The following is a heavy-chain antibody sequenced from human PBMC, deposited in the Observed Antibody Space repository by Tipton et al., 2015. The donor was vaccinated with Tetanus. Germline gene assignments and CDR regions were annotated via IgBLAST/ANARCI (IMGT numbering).Heavy chain of an antibody. D-gene: IGHD5-24*01. CDR2: IHFGGDT. V-gene: IGHV4-39*01. CDR1: GASISNNFFY. Sequence: TLSLTCTVSGASISNNFFYWGWIRQSPGRGLEWIGTIHFGGDTAYNPSLKSRVAISVDTSKNQFSLKLTSVTAADTATYYCATRRRDGSGFSWFDPWGQGTLVIVSS. J-gene: IGHJ5*02. CDR3: ATRRRDGSGFSWFDP.